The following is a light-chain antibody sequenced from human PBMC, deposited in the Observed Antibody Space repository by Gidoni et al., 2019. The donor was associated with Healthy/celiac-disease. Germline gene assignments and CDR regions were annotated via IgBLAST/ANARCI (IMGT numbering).Light chain of an antibody. CDR2: DAS. CDR3: QQYDNLLMYT. V-gene: IGKV1-33*01. J-gene: IGKJ2*01. Sequence: IQISQSPSSLSASVGDRVTITCQASQDISNYLNWYQQKPGKAPKLLIYDASNLETGVPSRFSGSGSGTDFTFTISSLQPEDIATYYCQQYDNLLMYTFGQGTKLEIK. CDR1: QDISNY.